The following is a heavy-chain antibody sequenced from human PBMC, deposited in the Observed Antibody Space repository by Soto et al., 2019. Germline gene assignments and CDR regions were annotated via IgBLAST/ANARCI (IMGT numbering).Heavy chain of an antibody. CDR3: ARDWAGCSSTSCYRGGYYYGMDV. V-gene: IGHV3-23*01. Sequence: GSLRLSCAASGFTFSSYAMSWVRQAPGKGLEWVSAISGSGGSTYYADSVKGRFTISRDNSKNTLYLQMNSLRAEDTAVYYCARDWAGCSSTSCYRGGYYYGMDVWGQGTTVTVSS. D-gene: IGHD2-2*02. J-gene: IGHJ6*02. CDR1: GFTFSSYA. CDR2: ISGSGGST.